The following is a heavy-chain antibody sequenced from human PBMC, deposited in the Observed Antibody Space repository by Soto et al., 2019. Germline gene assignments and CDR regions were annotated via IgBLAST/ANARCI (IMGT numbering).Heavy chain of an antibody. CDR2: IIPIFGTA. D-gene: IGHD5-12*01. V-gene: IGHV1-69*13. CDR3: AKTKAGVGYNLGY. J-gene: IGHJ4*02. Sequence: GASVKVSCKASGGTFSSYAISWVRQAPGQGLEWMGGIIPIFGTANYAQKFQGRVTITADESTSTAYMELSSLRSEDTAVYYCAKTKAGVGYNLGYWGQGTLVTVSS. CDR1: GGTFSSYA.